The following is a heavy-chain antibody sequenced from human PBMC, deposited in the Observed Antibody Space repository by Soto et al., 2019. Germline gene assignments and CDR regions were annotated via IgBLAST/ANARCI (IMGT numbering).Heavy chain of an antibody. Sequence: PVGSLRLSCAASGFTFSDYGMSWVRQAPVKGLEWVSAISGSGGSTYYADSVKGRFTISRDNSKNTLYLQMNSLRAEDTAVYYCAKDVSDTAMVPPVDYWGQGTLVTVSS. CDR2: ISGSGGST. J-gene: IGHJ4*02. D-gene: IGHD5-18*01. CDR1: GFTFSDYG. V-gene: IGHV3-23*01. CDR3: AKDVSDTAMVPPVDY.